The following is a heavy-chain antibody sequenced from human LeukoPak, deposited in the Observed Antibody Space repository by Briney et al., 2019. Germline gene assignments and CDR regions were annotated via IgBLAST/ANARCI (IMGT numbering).Heavy chain of an antibody. V-gene: IGHV4-59*11. CDR1: GGSISSHY. CDR2: IYYSGST. CDR3: AREDPPGYSSSWYVDYYYYMDV. D-gene: IGHD6-13*01. J-gene: IGHJ6*03. Sequence: SETLSLTYTVSGGSISSHYWSWIRQPPGKGLEWIGYIYYSGSTNYNPSLKSRVTISVDTSKNQFSLKLSSVTAADTAVYYCAREDPPGYSSSWYVDYYYYMDVWGKGTTVTVSS.